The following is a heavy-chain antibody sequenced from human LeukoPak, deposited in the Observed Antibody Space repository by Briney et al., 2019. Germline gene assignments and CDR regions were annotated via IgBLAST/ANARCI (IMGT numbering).Heavy chain of an antibody. V-gene: IGHV1-46*01. J-gene: IGHJ5*02. CDR2: INPSGGSS. CDR1: GYTFSSHY. Sequence: ASVKVSCKASGYTFSSHYMHWVRQAPGQGLEWMGIINPSGGSSTYAQKFQGRVTMTSDTSTRTVYMELSSLRSEDTAMYYCARDPTVITSSRITIFGVAKSPHNWFDPWGQGTLVTVSS. D-gene: IGHD3-3*01. CDR3: ARDPTVITSSRITIFGVAKSPHNWFDP.